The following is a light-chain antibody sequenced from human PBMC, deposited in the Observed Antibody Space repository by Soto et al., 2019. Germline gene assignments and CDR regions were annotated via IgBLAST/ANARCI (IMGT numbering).Light chain of an antibody. CDR1: SSDVGGYNY. Sequence: QSALTHPASVSGSPGQSITISCTGTSSDVGGYNYVSWYQHHPGKAPRLIIYEVVQRPSGVPDRFSGSKSGNTASLTVSGLQAADEADYFCKSYAGSNTYVFGSGTKVTVL. CDR3: KSYAGSNTYV. CDR2: EVV. V-gene: IGLV2-8*01. J-gene: IGLJ1*01.